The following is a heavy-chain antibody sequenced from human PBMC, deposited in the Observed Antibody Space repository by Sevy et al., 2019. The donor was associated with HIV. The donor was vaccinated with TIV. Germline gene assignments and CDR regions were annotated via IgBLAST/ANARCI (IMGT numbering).Heavy chain of an antibody. CDR1: GFIFSSYG. D-gene: IGHD2-2*01. CDR2: ISYDGSTI. V-gene: IGHV3-30*18. J-gene: IGHJ4*02. Sequence: GGSLRLSCAASGFIFSSYGMQWVRQAPGKGLEWVAVISYDGSTIYYADSVKGRFTISRDNSKNTLSLQMNSLRAEDTAVYYCAKEGGYRTSSYFDYWGQGTLVTVSS. CDR3: AKEGGYRTSSYFDY.